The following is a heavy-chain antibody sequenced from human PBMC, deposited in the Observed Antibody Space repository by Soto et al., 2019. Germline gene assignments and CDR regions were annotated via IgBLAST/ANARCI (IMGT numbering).Heavy chain of an antibody. J-gene: IGHJ3*02. CDR2: IYYSGST. V-gene: IGHV4-59*12. D-gene: IGHD3-16*01. Sequence: SETLSLTCTVSGGSISSYYWSWIRQPPGKGLDWIGYIYYSGSTNYNPSLKSRVTISVDTSKNQFSLHLLSVTAADTAVYYCARSPLTYDYVRQTWSEVGDSFDIWGQGTTVTVSS. CDR3: ARSPLTYDYVRQTWSEVGDSFDI. CDR1: GGSISSYY.